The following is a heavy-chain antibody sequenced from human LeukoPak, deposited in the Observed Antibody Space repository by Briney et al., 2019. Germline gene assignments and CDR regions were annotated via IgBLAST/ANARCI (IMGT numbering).Heavy chain of an antibody. CDR3: ARVSGSYYVVDY. D-gene: IGHD1-26*01. CDR1: GGSISSGGYY. Sequence: PSQTLSLTCTVSGGSISSGGYYWSWIRQRPGKGLEWIGYIYYSGSTYYNASLKSRLTISVDTSKNQFSLKLSSVTAADTAVYYCARVSGSYYVVDYWGQGTLVTVSS. J-gene: IGHJ4*02. CDR2: IYYSGST. V-gene: IGHV4-31*03.